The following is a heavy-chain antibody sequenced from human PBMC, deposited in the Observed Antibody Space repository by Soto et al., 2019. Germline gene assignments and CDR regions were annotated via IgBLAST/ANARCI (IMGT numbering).Heavy chain of an antibody. V-gene: IGHV1-18*01. J-gene: IGHJ6*02. CDR3: ARGGYYDNSWGKLSHYGLDV. D-gene: IGHD3-16*01. Sequence: QVQLAQSAGEVKKPGASVKVSCKATGYTFIRYGIAWVRQAAGQGVEWMGWISPYNDHTVYAQKFQGRVTMTADTSPRTVYMNLRGLKSDDTAVYYCARGGYYDNSWGKLSHYGLDVWGQGTSVSVSS. CDR1: GYTFIRYG. CDR2: ISPYNDHT.